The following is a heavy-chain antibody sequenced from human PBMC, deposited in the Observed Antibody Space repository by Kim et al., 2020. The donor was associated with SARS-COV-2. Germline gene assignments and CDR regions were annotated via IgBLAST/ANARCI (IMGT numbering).Heavy chain of an antibody. J-gene: IGHJ4*02. CDR2: ISSSGSTI. Sequence: GGSLRLSCAASGFTFSSYEMNWVRQAPGKGLEWVSYISSSGSTIYYADSVKGRFTISRDNAKNSLYLQMNSLRAEDTAVYYCARDFPDDYGGKDRSRCLDYWGQGTLVTVSS. CDR3: ARDFPDDYGGKDRSRCLDY. CDR1: GFTFSSYE. V-gene: IGHV3-48*03. D-gene: IGHD4-17*01.